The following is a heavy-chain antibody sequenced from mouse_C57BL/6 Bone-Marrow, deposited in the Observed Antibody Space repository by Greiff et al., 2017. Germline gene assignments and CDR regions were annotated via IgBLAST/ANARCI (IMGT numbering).Heavy chain of an antibody. CDR3: ARPYYSDYWYFGV. Sequence: QVQLQQSGAELVKPGASVKMSCKASGYTFTSYWITWVKQRPGQGLEWIGDIYPGSGSTNYNEKFKSKATLTLDTSSSTAYLHLSSLTSEDSAVDYCARPYYSDYWYFGVWCTGTTVTVSS. D-gene: IGHD2-12*01. J-gene: IGHJ1*03. CDR2: IYPGSGST. V-gene: IGHV1-55*01. CDR1: GYTFTSYW.